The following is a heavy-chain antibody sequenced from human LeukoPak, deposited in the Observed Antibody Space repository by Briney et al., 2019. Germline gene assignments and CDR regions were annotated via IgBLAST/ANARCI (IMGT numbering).Heavy chain of an antibody. CDR2: ISGSGDST. CDR1: GFTFSNYV. J-gene: IGHJ4*02. Sequence: GGSLRLSCAASGFTFSNYVLSWVRQAQGRGLEWVSGISGSGDSTYYADSVKGRFTISRDNSKDTLYLQMNSLRAEDTAVYFCAKSRSGSANWALQIFDNWGQGTLVTVSS. V-gene: IGHV3-23*01. CDR3: AKSRSGSANWALQIFDN. D-gene: IGHD1-1*01.